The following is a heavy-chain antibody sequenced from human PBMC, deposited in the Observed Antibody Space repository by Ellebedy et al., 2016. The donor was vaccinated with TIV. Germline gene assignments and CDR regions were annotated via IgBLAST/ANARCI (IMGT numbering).Heavy chain of an antibody. J-gene: IGHJ4*02. D-gene: IGHD5-18*01. V-gene: IGHV3-23*01. CDR1: GFTFTTYA. CDR3: AKDRTSGDGYWVFDQ. CDR2: IGTGGNT. Sequence: GESLKISCAASGFTFTTYAMHWVRQAPGKGLEWVSGIGTGGNTFYADSVRGRFTISRDNSKSMVHLQMNSLRPEDTAVYYCAKDRTSGDGYWVFDQWGQGTLVTVSS.